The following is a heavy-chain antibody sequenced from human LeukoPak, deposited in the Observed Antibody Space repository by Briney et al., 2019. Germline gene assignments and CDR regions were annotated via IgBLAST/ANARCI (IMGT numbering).Heavy chain of an antibody. CDR3: AKAAAPEYYSSSWSFDY. Sequence: GGSLRLSCAASGFTFSNYAMSWVRQAPGKGLEWVSTFSDSGGSTYYADSVKGGFTISRDNAKNSLYLQMNSLRAEDTAVYYCAKAAAPEYYSSSWSFDYWGQGTLVTVSS. D-gene: IGHD6-13*01. CDR2: FSDSGGST. V-gene: IGHV3-23*01. J-gene: IGHJ4*02. CDR1: GFTFSNYA.